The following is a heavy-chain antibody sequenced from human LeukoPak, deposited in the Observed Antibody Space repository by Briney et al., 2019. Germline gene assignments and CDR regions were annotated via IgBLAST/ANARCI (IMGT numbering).Heavy chain of an antibody. CDR1: GFTFSSYA. J-gene: IGHJ3*02. D-gene: IGHD3-10*01. V-gene: IGHV3-7*04. CDR3: AREGYGSGSYSAFDI. Sequence: GGSLRLACAVSGFTFSSYAMSWVRQAPGKGLEWVANIKQDGSEKYYVDSVKGRFTISRDNAKNSLYLQMNSLRAEDTAVYYCAREGYGSGSYSAFDIWGQGTMVTVSS. CDR2: IKQDGSEK.